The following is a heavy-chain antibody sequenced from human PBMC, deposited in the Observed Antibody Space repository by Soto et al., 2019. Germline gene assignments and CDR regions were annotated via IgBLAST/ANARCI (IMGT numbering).Heavy chain of an antibody. Sequence: PSETLSLTCTGSGGSINTYYWSWIRQPAGKGLEWIGRMYITGKTNYNPSLKSRVTMSLDTSKNQFSLKLSSVTAADTAVYYCGRVIATPAGRYFDPWGQGILVTVSS. CDR3: GRVIATPAGRYFDP. CDR2: MYITGKT. V-gene: IGHV4-4*07. CDR1: GGSINTYY. D-gene: IGHD6-13*01. J-gene: IGHJ5*02.